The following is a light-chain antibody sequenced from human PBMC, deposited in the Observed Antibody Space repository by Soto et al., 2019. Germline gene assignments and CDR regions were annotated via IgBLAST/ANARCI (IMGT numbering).Light chain of an antibody. CDR2: EVS. CDR1: SSDVGGYNY. V-gene: IGLV2-14*01. J-gene: IGLJ3*02. Sequence: QSALTQPASVSGSPGQSITISCTGTSSDVGGYNYVSWYQQHPAKAPKLMIYEVSNRPSGVSHRFSGSKSGNTASLTISGLQAEDEADYYCLSYTTSSTLVFGGGTKPNVL. CDR3: LSYTTSSTLV.